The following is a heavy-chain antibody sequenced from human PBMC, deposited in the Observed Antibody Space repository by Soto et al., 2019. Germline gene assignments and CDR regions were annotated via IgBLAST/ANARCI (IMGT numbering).Heavy chain of an antibody. J-gene: IGHJ4*02. Sequence: PSETLSLTCTVSGGSISSYYWSWIRQPPGKGLEWIGYIYYSGSTNYNPSLKSRVTISVDTSKNQFSLKLSSVTAADTAVYYCARDRSSDGLDYWGQGTLVTVSS. D-gene: IGHD6-6*01. V-gene: IGHV4-59*01. CDR3: ARDRSSDGLDY. CDR2: IYYSGST. CDR1: GGSISSYY.